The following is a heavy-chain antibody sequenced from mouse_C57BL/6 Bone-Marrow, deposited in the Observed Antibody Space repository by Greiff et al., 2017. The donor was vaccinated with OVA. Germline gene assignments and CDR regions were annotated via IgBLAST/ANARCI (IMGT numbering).Heavy chain of an antibody. CDR1: GYSITSGYD. Sequence: DVKLVESGPGMVKPSQSLSLTCTVTGYSITSGYDWHWIRHFPGNKLEWMGYISYSGSTNYNPSLKSRISITHDTSKNHFFLKLNSVTTEDTATYYCARELRFYYFDNWGQGTTLTVSS. CDR3: ARELRFYYFDN. V-gene: IGHV3-1*01. CDR2: ISYSGST. J-gene: IGHJ2*01. D-gene: IGHD1-1*01.